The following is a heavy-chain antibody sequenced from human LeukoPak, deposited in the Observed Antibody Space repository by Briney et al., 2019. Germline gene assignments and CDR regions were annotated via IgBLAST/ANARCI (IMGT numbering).Heavy chain of an antibody. J-gene: IGHJ4*02. CDR3: ARDIAAALDY. V-gene: IGHV3-48*01. Sequence: GGSLRLSCAASGFTFSGYSMNWVRQAPGKGLEWVSYISSGSSTIHDADSVKGRFTISRDNAKNTLYLQMNSLRAEDTAVYYCARDIAAALDYWGQGTLVTVSS. CDR2: ISSGSSTI. D-gene: IGHD6-13*01. CDR1: GFTFSGYS.